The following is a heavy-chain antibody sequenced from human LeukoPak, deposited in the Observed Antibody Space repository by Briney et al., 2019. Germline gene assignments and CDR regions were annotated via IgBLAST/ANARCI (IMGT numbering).Heavy chain of an antibody. CDR1: GYTFTSYY. J-gene: IGHJ1*01. Sequence: ASVKVSCKASGYTFTSYYMHWVRQAPGQGLEWMGIINPSGGSTSYAQKFQGRVTMTRDMSTSTVYMELSSLRSEDTAVYYCARDTIAVAGTGYFQHWGQGTLVTVSS. CDR2: INPSGGST. V-gene: IGHV1-46*01. CDR3: ARDTIAVAGTGYFQH. D-gene: IGHD6-19*01.